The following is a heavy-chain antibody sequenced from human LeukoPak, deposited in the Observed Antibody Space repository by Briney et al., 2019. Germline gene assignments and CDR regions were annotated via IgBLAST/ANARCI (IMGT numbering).Heavy chain of an antibody. D-gene: IGHD6-13*01. J-gene: IGHJ6*02. CDR1: GFTFSSYA. CDR3: ARPPGTYSSSWYDYYYGMDV. Sequence: PGGSLRLSCAASGFTFSSYAMHWVRQALGKGLEWVAVISYDGSNKYYADSVKGRFTISRDNSKNTLYLQMNSLRAEDTAVYYCARPPGTYSSSWYDYYYGMDVWGQGTTVTVSS. CDR2: ISYDGSNK. V-gene: IGHV3-30-3*01.